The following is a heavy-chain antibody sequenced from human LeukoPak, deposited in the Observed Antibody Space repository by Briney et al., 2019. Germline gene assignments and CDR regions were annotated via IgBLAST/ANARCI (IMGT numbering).Heavy chain of an antibody. V-gene: IGHV3-7*01. CDR2: INQDGSEE. Sequence: PGGSLRLSCAASGFTFSNYWMTWVRQAPGKGLEWVAHINQDGSEEHYMDSVKARFTISRDNARNSLSLQMNRPRAEDTAVYFCVRDGGVSGYDLLDYWCQGTLVTVSS. CDR1: GFTFSNYW. CDR3: VRDGGVSGYDLLDY. J-gene: IGHJ4*02. D-gene: IGHD5-12*01.